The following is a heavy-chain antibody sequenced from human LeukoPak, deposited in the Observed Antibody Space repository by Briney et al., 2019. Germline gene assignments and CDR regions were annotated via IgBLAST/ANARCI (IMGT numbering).Heavy chain of an antibody. D-gene: IGHD4-17*01. CDR2: IIPILGIA. CDR1: GGTFSSYA. CDR3: AKDGGEDYGDYLGRHPFDY. Sequence: ASVKVSCKASGGTFSSYAISWVRQAPGQGLEWMGRIIPILGIANYAQKFQGRVTITADKSTSTAYMELSSLRSEDTAVYYCAKDGGEDYGDYLGRHPFDYWGQGTLVTVSS. J-gene: IGHJ4*02. V-gene: IGHV1-69*04.